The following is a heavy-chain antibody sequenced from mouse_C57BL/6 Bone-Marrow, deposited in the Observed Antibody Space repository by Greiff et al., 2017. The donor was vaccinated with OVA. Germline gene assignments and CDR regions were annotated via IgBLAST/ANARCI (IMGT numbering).Heavy chain of an antibody. CDR1: GYAFSSSW. CDR3: AREGQLRAMHY. Sequence: QVQLQQSGPELVKPGASVKISCKASGYAFSSSWMNWVKQRPGKGLEWIGRIYPGDGDTNYNGKFKGKATLTADKSSSTAYMQLSSLTSEDSAVYFCAREGQLRAMHYWGQGTSVTVSS. V-gene: IGHV1-82*01. CDR2: IYPGDGDT. J-gene: IGHJ4*01. D-gene: IGHD3-3*01.